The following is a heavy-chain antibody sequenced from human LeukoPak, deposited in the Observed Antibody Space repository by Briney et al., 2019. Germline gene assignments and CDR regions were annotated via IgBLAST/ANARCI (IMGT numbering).Heavy chain of an antibody. J-gene: IGHJ6*04. Sequence: GVSLRLSCVSSGFTIGAAWMSWVRQAPGKGLEWLGHIKSEGEGATTDYAAPAKGRFAISRDDSKNMIYLQMSSLKIDDTAIYYCIVHFPYFYGFDVWGKGTTVTVSS. V-gene: IGHV3-15*01. CDR2: IKSEGEGATT. CDR3: IVHFPYFYGFDV. CDR1: GFTIGAAW. D-gene: IGHD2-8*01.